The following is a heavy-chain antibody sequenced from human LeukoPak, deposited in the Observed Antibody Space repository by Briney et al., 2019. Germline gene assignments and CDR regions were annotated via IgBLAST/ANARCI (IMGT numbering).Heavy chain of an antibody. Sequence: GGSLRLSCAASGFTFSSYSMNWVRQAPGKGLEWVSSINSNSGNIQYADSVTGRFTVSRDNAKNSLSLQMNSLRAEDTAVYYCARLYYGSGGYLNYYMDVWGKGTTVIVSS. CDR3: ARLYYGSGGYLNYYMDV. V-gene: IGHV3-21*01. CDR1: GFTFSSYS. J-gene: IGHJ6*03. D-gene: IGHD3-10*01. CDR2: INSNSGNI.